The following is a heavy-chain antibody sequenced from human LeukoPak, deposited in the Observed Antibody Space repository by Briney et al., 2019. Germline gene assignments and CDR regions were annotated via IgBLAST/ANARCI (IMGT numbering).Heavy chain of an antibody. CDR3: AKDMSSGPIRYFDWTSLTYFDY. CDR1: GGSISSYY. Sequence: SETLSLTCTVSGGSISSYYWSWIRQPPGKGLEWIGYIYYSGSTNYNPSLKSRVTISVDTSKNQFSLKLSSVTAADTAVYYCAKDMSSGPIRYFDWTSLTYFDYWGQGTLVTVSS. D-gene: IGHD3-9*01. CDR2: IYYSGST. V-gene: IGHV4-59*12. J-gene: IGHJ4*02.